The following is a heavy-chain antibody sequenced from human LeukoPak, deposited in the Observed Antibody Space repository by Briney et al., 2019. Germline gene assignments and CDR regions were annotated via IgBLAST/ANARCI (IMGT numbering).Heavy chain of an antibody. CDR2: ISAYNGNT. V-gene: IGHV1-18*01. Sequence: ASVKVSCKASGYTFTSYGISWVRQAPGQGLEWMGWISAYNGNTNYAQKFQGRVTMTRNTSISTAYMELSSLRSEDPAVYYCARGSSSSWYLLSYYYYYMYVGGKGTTVTIYS. CDR1: GYTFTSYG. D-gene: IGHD6-13*01. CDR3: ARGSSSSWYLLSYYYYYMYV. J-gene: IGHJ6*03.